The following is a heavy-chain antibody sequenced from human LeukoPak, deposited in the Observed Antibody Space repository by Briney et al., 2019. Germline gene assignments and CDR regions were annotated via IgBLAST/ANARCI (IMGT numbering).Heavy chain of an antibody. CDR2: IYTSGST. CDR3: ARDPDSDIFTGYTPDAFDI. J-gene: IGHJ3*02. D-gene: IGHD3-9*01. Sequence: SETLSLTCTVSGRSISSYYWSSIRQPAGKGLEWIGRIYTSGSTNYNPSIKSRVTMSVDTSKNQFSLKLSSVTAADTAVYYCARDPDSDIFTGYTPDAFDIWGQGTMVTVSS. CDR1: GRSISSYY. V-gene: IGHV4-4*07.